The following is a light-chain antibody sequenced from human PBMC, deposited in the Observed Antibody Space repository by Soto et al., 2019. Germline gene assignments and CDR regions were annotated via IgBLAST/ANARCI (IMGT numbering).Light chain of an antibody. CDR3: HQNYSTPLWT. CDR1: QSISSS. V-gene: IGKV1-39*01. J-gene: IGKJ1*01. Sequence: DIPMTQSPSSLSASVGDRVTITCRASQSISSSLNWYQQKPGKAPKLLIYAASSLQSGVPSRFSGSGSGTDFTLTISSLQPEDFATYYCHQNYSTPLWTFGQGTKVEIK. CDR2: AAS.